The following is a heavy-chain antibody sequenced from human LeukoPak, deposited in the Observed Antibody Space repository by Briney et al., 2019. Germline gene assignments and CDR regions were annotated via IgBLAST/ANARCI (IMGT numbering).Heavy chain of an antibody. CDR1: GFTFSSYA. V-gene: IGHV3-33*08. CDR3: ARGRPGRVYISF. J-gene: IGHJ4*02. Sequence: GGSLRLSCAVSGFTFSSYAMHWVRQAPGKGLEWVAVIWYDGSNKYYADSVKGRFTISRDNSKNTLYLQMNSLRAEDTAVYYCARGRPGRVYISFWGQGTLVTVSS. D-gene: IGHD5/OR15-5a*01. CDR2: IWYDGSNK.